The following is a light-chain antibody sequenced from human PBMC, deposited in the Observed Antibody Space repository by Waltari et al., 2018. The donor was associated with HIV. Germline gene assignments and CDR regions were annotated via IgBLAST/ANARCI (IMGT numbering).Light chain of an antibody. J-gene: IGLJ3*02. V-gene: IGLV2-23*02. Sequence: QSALTQPASLSGSPGQSITISCTGTSSDVGNYNLVSWYQQPPGHAPKLIIYEVNKRPSGVSNRFSASKSGNTASLTIFGLQPEDGADYYCCSYSGGSTYWVFGGGTKLTVL. CDR1: SSDVGNYNL. CDR3: CSYSGGSTYWV. CDR2: EVN.